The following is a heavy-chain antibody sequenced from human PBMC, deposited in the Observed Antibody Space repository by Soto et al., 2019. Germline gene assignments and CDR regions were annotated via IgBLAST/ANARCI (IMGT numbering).Heavy chain of an antibody. CDR3: ARGPYSSSWHTTDY. CDR1: GGSFSGYY. V-gene: IGHV4-34*01. CDR2: INHSGST. D-gene: IGHD6-13*01. J-gene: IGHJ4*02. Sequence: SETLSLTCAVYGGSFSGYYWSWIRQPPGKGLEWIGEINHSGSTNYNPSLKSRVTISVDTSKNQFSLKLSSVTAADTAVYYCARGPYSSSWHTTDYWGQGTLVPVSS.